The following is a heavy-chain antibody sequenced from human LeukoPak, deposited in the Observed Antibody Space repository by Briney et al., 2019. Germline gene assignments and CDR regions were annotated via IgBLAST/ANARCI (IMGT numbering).Heavy chain of an antibody. CDR3: ARGGTLYPNWFDP. CDR2: IYTSGST. Sequence: PSETLSLTCTVSGGSISSGSYSWNWIRQPAGKGLEWIGRIYTSGSTNYNPSLKSRLTISVDTSKNQFSLKLSSVTAADTAVYYCARGGTLYPNWFDPWGQGTLVTVSS. D-gene: IGHD2-8*01. J-gene: IGHJ5*02. CDR1: GGSISSGSYS. V-gene: IGHV4-61*02.